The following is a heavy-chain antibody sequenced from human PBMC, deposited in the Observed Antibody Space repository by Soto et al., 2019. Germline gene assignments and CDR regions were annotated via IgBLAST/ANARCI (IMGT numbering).Heavy chain of an antibody. Sequence: ASETLSLTRAVYGGAFSGYYWSWIRQPPGKGLEWIGEINHSGSTNHNPSLKSRVTISEDTSKNQFSLKLSSVTAADTAVYYCYSDFDYWGQGTLVTVSS. J-gene: IGHJ4*02. D-gene: IGHD2-21*01. CDR3: YSDFDY. CDR2: INHSGST. V-gene: IGHV4-34*01. CDR1: GGAFSGYY.